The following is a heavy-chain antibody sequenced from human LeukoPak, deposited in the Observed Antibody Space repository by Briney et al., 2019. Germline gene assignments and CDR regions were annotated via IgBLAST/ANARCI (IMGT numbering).Heavy chain of an antibody. J-gene: IGHJ5*02. D-gene: IGHD1-26*01. CDR2: IYTSGST. Sequence: SETLSLTCTVSGGSISSYYWSWIRQPPGKGLEWIGYIYTSGSTNYNPSLKSRVTISVDTSKNQFSLKLSSVTAADTAVYYCARQWGLVWFDPWGQGTLVTVSS. CDR1: GGSISSYY. V-gene: IGHV4-4*09. CDR3: ARQWGLVWFDP.